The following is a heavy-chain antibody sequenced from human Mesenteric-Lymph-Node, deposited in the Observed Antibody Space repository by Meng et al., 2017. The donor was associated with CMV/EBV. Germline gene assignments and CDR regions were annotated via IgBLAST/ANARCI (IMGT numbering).Heavy chain of an antibody. Sequence: GGSLRLSCAASEFTFSNYAMSWVRQAPGKGLEWVSAISPSGGTTYYADSVKGRFTISRDNSKNTLYLQMNSLRAEDTAVYYCAKIGYCSSTSCRARDAFDIWGQGTMVTVSS. CDR1: EFTFSNYA. CDR2: ISPSGGTT. D-gene: IGHD2-2*01. V-gene: IGHV3-23*01. J-gene: IGHJ3*02. CDR3: AKIGYCSSTSCRARDAFDI.